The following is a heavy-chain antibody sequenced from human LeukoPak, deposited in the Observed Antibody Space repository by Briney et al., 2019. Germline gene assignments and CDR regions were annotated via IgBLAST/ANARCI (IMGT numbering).Heavy chain of an antibody. J-gene: IGHJ3*01. CDR1: GFTFGGYA. CDR3: VKDKGGDWAYCTSTSCYESAFDV. D-gene: IGHD2-2*01. Sequence: PGGSLRLSCAASGFTFGGYAMHWVRQAPGKGLEWVSSIIWNSNRIAYADFVKGRFLISRDNAKNSLYLQMNSLRAEDTALYYCVKDKGGDWAYCTSTSCYESAFDVWGQGTMVTVSS. V-gene: IGHV3-9*01. CDR2: IIWNSNRI.